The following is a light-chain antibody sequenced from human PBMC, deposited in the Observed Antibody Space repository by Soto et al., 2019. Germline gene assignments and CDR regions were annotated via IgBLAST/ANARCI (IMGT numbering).Light chain of an antibody. V-gene: IGLV2-14*01. CDR1: SXDVGAYYS. CDR2: GVT. CDR3: SSYTSGSSHYV. J-gene: IGLJ1*01. Sequence: QSVLAQPASVSGSPGQSITISCTGTSXDVGAYYSVSWYQHHPGKAPKLIIYGVTNRPSGVSNRFSGSKSGNTASLTTSGLQAEDEADYHCSSYTSGSSHYVFGTGTKVTVL.